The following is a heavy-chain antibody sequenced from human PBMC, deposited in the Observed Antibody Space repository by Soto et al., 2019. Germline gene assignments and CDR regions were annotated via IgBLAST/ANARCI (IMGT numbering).Heavy chain of an antibody. CDR2: INHSGST. J-gene: IGHJ6*03. CDR3: ARRKGYCSSTSCYFLNYYYYMDV. D-gene: IGHD2-2*01. V-gene: IGHV4-34*01. Sequence: SETLSLTCAVYGGSFSGYYWSWIRQPPGKGLEWIGEINHSGSTNYNPSLKSRVTISVDTSKNQFSLKLSSVTAADTAVYYCARRKGYCSSTSCYFLNYYYYMDVWGKGTTVTVSS. CDR1: GGSFSGYY.